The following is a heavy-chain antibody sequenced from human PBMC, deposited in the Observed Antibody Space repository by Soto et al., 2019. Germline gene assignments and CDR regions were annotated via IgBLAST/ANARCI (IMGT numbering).Heavy chain of an antibody. CDR2: IYHTGTT. Sequence: SETLSLTCTVSGGSINSGDYSWTWIRQPPGKGLEWIGYIYHTGTTYYNMSLKSRVTISVDRSKNQFSLKLSSVTAADTAVYYCASSITYFDYWGQGTLVTVS. CDR3: ASSITYFDY. V-gene: IGHV4-30-2*02. D-gene: IGHD3-10*01. CDR1: GGSINSGDYS. J-gene: IGHJ4*02.